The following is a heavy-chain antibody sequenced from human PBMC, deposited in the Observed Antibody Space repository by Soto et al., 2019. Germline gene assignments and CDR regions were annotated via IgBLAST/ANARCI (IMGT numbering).Heavy chain of an antibody. CDR3: ARTSRFDS. CDR1: GGSISSGGYS. V-gene: IGHV4-30-2*01. D-gene: IGHD6-6*01. CDR2: IYHSGST. Sequence: SETLSLTCAVSGGSISSGGYSWSWIRQPPGKGLEWIGYIYHSGSTYYNPSLKSRVTISVDRSKNQFSLKLSSVTAADTAVYYCARTSRFDSWGQGTLVTVSS. J-gene: IGHJ4*02.